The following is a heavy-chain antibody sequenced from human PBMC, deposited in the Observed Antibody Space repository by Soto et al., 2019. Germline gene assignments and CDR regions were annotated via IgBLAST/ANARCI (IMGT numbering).Heavy chain of an antibody. CDR2: IDPSDSST. V-gene: IGHV5-10-1*01. CDR1: GYSFTSYW. CDR3: ARFGYDFEEQRVVY. J-gene: IGHJ4*01. Sequence: GESLKVSCKGSGYSFTSYWISWVRQMPGKGLEWMGRIDPSDSSTNYSPSFQGHVTISADKSISTAYLQWSSLKASDTAMYYCARFGYDFEEQRVVYWGPGTLVTVSS. D-gene: IGHD3-3*01.